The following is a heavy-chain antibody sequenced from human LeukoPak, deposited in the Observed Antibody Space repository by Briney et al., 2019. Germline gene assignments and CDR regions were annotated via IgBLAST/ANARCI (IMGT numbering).Heavy chain of an antibody. D-gene: IGHD2-2*01. CDR3: TARYCRSTSCYGEYFQR. J-gene: IGHJ1*01. V-gene: IGHV3-23*01. CDR1: GFTFSSYA. Sequence: GGSLSLYCAASGFTFSSYAMNWVRQAPGKGREWVSAVSGSGGSTYYADSVKDRFTISRDNSKNTLYVQMNSLRAEDTAVYYCTARYCRSTSCYGEYFQRWGQGTLVTVSS. CDR2: VSGSGGST.